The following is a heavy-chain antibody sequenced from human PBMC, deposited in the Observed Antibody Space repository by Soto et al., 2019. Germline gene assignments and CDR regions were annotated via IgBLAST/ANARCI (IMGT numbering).Heavy chain of an antibody. D-gene: IGHD3-3*01. V-gene: IGHV3-21*01. Sequence: PGGSLRLSCAASGFTFSSYSMNWVRQAPGKGLEWVSSISSSSSYIYYADSVKGRFTISRDNAKNSLYLQMNSLRAEDTAVYYCARDRLRFLEWLLFFDYWGQGTLVNV. CDR1: GFTFSSYS. CDR3: ARDRLRFLEWLLFFDY. J-gene: IGHJ4*02. CDR2: ISSSSSYI.